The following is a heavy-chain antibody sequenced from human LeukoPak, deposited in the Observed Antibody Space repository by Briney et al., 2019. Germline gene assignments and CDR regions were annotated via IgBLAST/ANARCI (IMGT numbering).Heavy chain of an antibody. CDR3: AKAIRQQLISKYYYGMDV. V-gene: IGHV3-23*01. Sequence: GGSLRLSCAASGFNFGIYAMSWVRQAPGKGLEWVSAISGSGGVTYYADSVKGRFTISRDNSKNTLYLQMNSLRAEDTAVYYCAKAIRQQLISKYYYGMDVWGQGTTVTVSS. J-gene: IGHJ6*02. CDR1: GFNFGIYA. CDR2: ISGSGGVT. D-gene: IGHD6-13*01.